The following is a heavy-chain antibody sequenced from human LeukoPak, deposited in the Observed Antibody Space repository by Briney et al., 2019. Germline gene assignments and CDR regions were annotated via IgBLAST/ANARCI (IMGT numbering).Heavy chain of an antibody. J-gene: IGHJ4*02. CDR2: IRFDGTNK. V-gene: IGHV3-30*02. D-gene: IGHD5-24*01. Sequence: QPGGSLRLSCAAPGFTFSNFGMHWVRQAPGKGLEWVTFIRFDGTNKYYADSVKGRFTISRDNSKNTLYLQMNSLRVEDTAMYYCAKVEMSTSPGGIDYWGQGTLVTVSS. CDR3: AKVEMSTSPGGIDY. CDR1: GFTFSNFG.